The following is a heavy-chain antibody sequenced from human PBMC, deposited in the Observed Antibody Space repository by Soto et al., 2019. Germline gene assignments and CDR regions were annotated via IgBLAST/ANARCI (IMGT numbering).Heavy chain of an antibody. Sequence: SETLSLTCAVSGGSISSGGYSWSWIRQPPGKGLEWIGYIYHSGSTYYNPSLKSRVTISVDRSKNQFSLKLSSVTAADTAVFYCARAIATTPPPGWFDPWGQGTLVTVSS. CDR1: GGSISSGGYS. J-gene: IGHJ5*02. V-gene: IGHV4-30-2*01. CDR3: ARAIATTPPPGWFDP. D-gene: IGHD1-26*01. CDR2: IYHSGST.